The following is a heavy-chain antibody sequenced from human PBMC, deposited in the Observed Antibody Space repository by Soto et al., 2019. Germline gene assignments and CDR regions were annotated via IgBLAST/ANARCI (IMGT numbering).Heavy chain of an antibody. J-gene: IGHJ6*04. CDR3: ARWSIAAEGAMDV. Sequence: GGSLRLSCAASGFTFSSYGMHWVRQAPGKGLEWVAVIWYDGSNKYYADSVKGRFTISRDNSKNTLYLQMNSLRAEDTAVYYCARWSIAAEGAMDVWGKGTTVTVSS. CDR2: IWYDGSNK. D-gene: IGHD6-13*01. CDR1: GFTFSSYG. V-gene: IGHV3-33*01.